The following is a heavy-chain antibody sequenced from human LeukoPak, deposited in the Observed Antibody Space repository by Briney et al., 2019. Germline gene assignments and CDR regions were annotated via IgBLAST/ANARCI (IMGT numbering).Heavy chain of an antibody. Sequence: PSETLSLTCTVSGASISSSTDYWGWIRQPPGKGLEWIANIYYSGSTYYNPSLKSRVTISVDTSKNQFSLILTSVTAADTAVYYCARHKGPHIIRGVLRNNWFDPWGQGTLVTVSS. CDR1: GASISSSTDY. CDR2: IYYSGST. V-gene: IGHV4-39*01. CDR3: ARHKGPHIIRGVLRNNWFDP. J-gene: IGHJ5*02. D-gene: IGHD3-10*01.